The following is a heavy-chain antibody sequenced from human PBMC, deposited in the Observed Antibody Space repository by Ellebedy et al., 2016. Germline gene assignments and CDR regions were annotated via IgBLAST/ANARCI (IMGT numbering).Heavy chain of an antibody. CDR3: AKDRPTVTIFGVVTETLFDY. J-gene: IGHJ4*02. Sequence: GESLKISCAASGFSFSDHSMSWVRQAPGRGLEWVASISRISGSVDYGESVKGRFTVSRDNANNSLYLQMNSLRAEDTAVYYCAKDRPTVTIFGVVTETLFDYWGQGTLVTVSS. CDR2: ISRISGSV. D-gene: IGHD3-3*01. V-gene: IGHV3-21*04. CDR1: GFSFSDHS.